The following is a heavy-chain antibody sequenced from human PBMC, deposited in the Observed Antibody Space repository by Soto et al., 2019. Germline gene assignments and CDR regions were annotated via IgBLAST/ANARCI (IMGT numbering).Heavy chain of an antibody. D-gene: IGHD2-2*01. V-gene: IGHV3-21*04. Sequence: GGSLRLSCAASGFTFSSYTMHWVRQAPGKGLEWVSSISTSSTYRYIADSVTGRFTISRDNAQNSLYLQMTSLRAEDTAVYYCARNGSGAAANPYFDYWGQGTLVTVSS. CDR3: ARNGSGAAANPYFDY. J-gene: IGHJ4*02. CDR2: ISTSSTYR. CDR1: GFTFSSYT.